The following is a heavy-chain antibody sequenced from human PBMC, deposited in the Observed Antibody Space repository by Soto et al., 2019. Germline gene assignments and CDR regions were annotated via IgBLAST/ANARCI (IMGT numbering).Heavy chain of an antibody. CDR2: IYYSGST. V-gene: IGHV4-39*01. D-gene: IGHD6-13*01. J-gene: IGHJ4*02. Sequence: SETLSLTCTVSGGSISSSSYYWGWIRQPPGKGLEWIGSIYYSGSTYYNPSLKSRVTISVDTSKNQFSLKLSSVTAADTAVYYCARVAGGIAAGAGYWGQGTLVTVSS. CDR3: ARVAGGIAAGAGY. CDR1: GGSISSSSYY.